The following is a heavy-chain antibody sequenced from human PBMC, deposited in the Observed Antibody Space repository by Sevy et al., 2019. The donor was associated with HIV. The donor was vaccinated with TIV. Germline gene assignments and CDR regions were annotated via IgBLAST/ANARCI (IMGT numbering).Heavy chain of an antibody. D-gene: IGHD6-13*01. CDR2: IIPIFGTA. V-gene: IGHV1-69*06. J-gene: IGHJ6*03. CDR3: ARGLAAAGTQYYYYYYMDV. CDR1: GGTFSSYA. Sequence: ASVKVSCKASGGTFSSYAISWVRQAPGQGLEWMGGIIPIFGTANYAQKFQGRVTITADKSTSTAYMELSSLRPEDTAVYYCARGLAAAGTQYYYYYYMDVWGKGTTVTVSS.